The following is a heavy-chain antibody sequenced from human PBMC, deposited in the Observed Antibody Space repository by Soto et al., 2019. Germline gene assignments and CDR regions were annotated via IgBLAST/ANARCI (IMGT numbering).Heavy chain of an antibody. J-gene: IGHJ5*02. D-gene: IGHD3-10*01. V-gene: IGHV3-23*01. Sequence: VQLLESGGGLVQPGGSLRLSCAASGFTFSSYAMSWVRQAPGKGLEWVSAISGSGADTYYADSVKGRFTISRDNSKITLYLQMNSLRDEDAALYYCAKDRLASGSGVRFDPWGQGTLVTVSS. CDR1: GFTFSSYA. CDR2: ISGSGADT. CDR3: AKDRLASGSGVRFDP.